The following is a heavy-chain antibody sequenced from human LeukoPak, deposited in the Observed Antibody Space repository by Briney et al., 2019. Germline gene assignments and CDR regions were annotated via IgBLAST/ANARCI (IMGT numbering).Heavy chain of an antibody. D-gene: IGHD2-2*02. V-gene: IGHV3-30*18. CDR1: GFTFSTYG. CDR3: AKDLALHYTFDY. CDR2: ISYDGDVI. Sequence: PGRSLRLSCAASGFTFSTYGMHWVRQAPGKGLEWVAMISYDGDVIDYADSVKGRFTISRDNSRNKLYLQMDSLKTEDTALYYRAKDLALHYTFDYWGQGTLVAVSS. J-gene: IGHJ4*02.